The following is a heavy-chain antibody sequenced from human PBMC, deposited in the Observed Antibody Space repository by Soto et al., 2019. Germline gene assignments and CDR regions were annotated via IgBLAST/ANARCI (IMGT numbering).Heavy chain of an antibody. CDR2: IYYSGST. J-gene: IGHJ4*02. Sequence: PSETLSLTCTVSGGSISSSSYYWGWIRQPPGKGLEWIGSIYYSGSTYYNPSLKSRVTISVDTSKNQFSLKLSSVTAADTAVYYCARGIRRYYDSSGYYSNWGQGTLVTVSS. D-gene: IGHD3-22*01. CDR1: GGSISSSSYY. V-gene: IGHV4-39*01. CDR3: ARGIRRYYDSSGYYSN.